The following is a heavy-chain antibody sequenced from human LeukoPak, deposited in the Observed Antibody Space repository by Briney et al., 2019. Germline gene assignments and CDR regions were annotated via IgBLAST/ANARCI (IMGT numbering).Heavy chain of an antibody. J-gene: IGHJ6*02. CDR3: ARDLGYCSSTSCYGGYYYSMDV. CDR2: INPNSGGT. CDR1: GYTFIGYY. D-gene: IGHD2-2*03. Sequence: ASVKVSCKASGYTFIGYYMHWVRQAPGQGLEWMGWINPNSGGTNYAQKFQDRVTMTRDTSISTAYMELSRLRSDDTAVYYCARDLGYCSSTSCYGGYYYSMDVWGQGTTVTVSS. V-gene: IGHV1-2*02.